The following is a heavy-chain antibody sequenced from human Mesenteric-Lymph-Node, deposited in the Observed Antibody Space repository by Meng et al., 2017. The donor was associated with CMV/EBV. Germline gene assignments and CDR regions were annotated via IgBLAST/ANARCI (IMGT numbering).Heavy chain of an antibody. Sequence: GESLKISCAASGFSLSVHEMNWVRQAPGKGLEWVSYISTSSSNIYYADFVKGRFTISRDNAKNSLYLQMSSLRAEDTAIYYCVRDFSSGWYGGNYYFDSWGQGTLVTVSS. CDR1: GFSLSVHE. D-gene: IGHD6-19*01. CDR3: VRDFSSGWYGGNYYFDS. V-gene: IGHV3-48*03. J-gene: IGHJ4*02. CDR2: ISTSSSNI.